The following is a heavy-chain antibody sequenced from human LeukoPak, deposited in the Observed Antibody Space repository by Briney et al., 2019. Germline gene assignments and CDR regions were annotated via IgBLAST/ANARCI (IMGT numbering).Heavy chain of an antibody. J-gene: IGHJ5*02. CDR2: INQHGGDI. CDR1: GFTFSTST. V-gene: IGHV3-7*01. CDR3: ARIPWEGRGNWFDP. Sequence: GGSLRLSCAASGFTFSTSTMHWVRQAPGKGLEWVANINQHGGDIHYVDSVKGRFTISRDNAKNSLYLQMNSLRAEDTAVYYCARIPWEGRGNWFDPWGQGTLVTVSS. D-gene: IGHD1-26*01.